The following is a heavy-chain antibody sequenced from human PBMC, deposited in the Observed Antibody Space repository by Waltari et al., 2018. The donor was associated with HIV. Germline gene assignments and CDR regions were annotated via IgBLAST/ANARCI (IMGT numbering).Heavy chain of an antibody. CDR2: IYSGGST. CDR3: ARDRGGSSFQH. V-gene: IGHV3-66*02. J-gene: IGHJ1*01. Sequence: VQLVASGGGGVQPGRSLRLPGAAAGCTVSSNYMSWVGQAPGKGLEWVSVIYSGGSTYYADSVKGRFTISRDNSKNTLYLQMNSLRAEDTAVYYCARDRGGSSFQHWGQGTLVTVSS. D-gene: IGHD1-26*01. CDR1: GCTVSSNY.